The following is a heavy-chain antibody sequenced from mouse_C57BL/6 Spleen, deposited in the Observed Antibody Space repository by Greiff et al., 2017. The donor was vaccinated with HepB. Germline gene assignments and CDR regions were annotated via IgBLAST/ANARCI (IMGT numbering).Heavy chain of an antibody. J-gene: IGHJ1*03. CDR3: ARSYSNWYFDV. CDR1: GYTFTSYW. CDR2: IDPSDSYT. D-gene: IGHD2-5*01. Sequence: QVQLQQPGAELVMPGASVKLSCKASGYTFTSYWMHWVKQRPGQGLEWIGEIDPSDSYTNYNQKFKGKSTLTVDKSSSTAYMQLSSLTSEDSAVYYSARSYSNWYFDVWGTGTTVTVSS. V-gene: IGHV1-69*01.